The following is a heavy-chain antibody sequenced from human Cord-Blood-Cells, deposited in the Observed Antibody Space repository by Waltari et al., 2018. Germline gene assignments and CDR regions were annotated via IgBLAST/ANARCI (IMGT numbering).Heavy chain of an antibody. Sequence: QVQLQESGPGLVKPSGTLSLTCAVSGASIRSSNWWSRFRQPPGKGLEWIGEIYHSGSTNYNPSLKSRVTISVDKSKNQFSLKLSSVTAADTAVYYCARTNSGSYSGDAFDIWGQGTMVTVSS. CDR3: ARTNSGSYSGDAFDI. CDR1: GASIRSSNW. J-gene: IGHJ3*02. CDR2: IYHSGST. D-gene: IGHD1-26*01. V-gene: IGHV4-4*02.